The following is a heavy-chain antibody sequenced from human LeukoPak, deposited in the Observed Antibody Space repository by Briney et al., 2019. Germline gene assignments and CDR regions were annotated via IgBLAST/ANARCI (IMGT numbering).Heavy chain of an antibody. D-gene: IGHD6-19*01. CDR3: VREGWQWLVHAFDI. CDR1: GGSISSSSHY. CDR2: IYYSGST. J-gene: IGHJ3*02. Sequence: SETLSLTCTVSGGSISSSSHYWGWIRQPPGKGLEWTGNIYYSGSTYYKSSLKSRVTISVDTSKNQFSLKLSSVTAADTAVYYCVREGWQWLVHAFDIWGQGTMVTGSS. V-gene: IGHV4-39*07.